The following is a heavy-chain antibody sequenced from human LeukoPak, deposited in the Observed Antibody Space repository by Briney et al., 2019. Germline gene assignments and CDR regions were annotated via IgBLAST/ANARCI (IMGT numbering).Heavy chain of an antibody. Sequence: ASVKVSCKASGHTFTSYDINWVRQATGQGLEWMGWMNPDSGNTGYARKFQGRVTMTRNPSISTAYMELSSLTSEDTAVYYCARRIAAAGVGIVYWGQGTLVTVSS. CDR2: MNPDSGNT. CDR1: GHTFTSYD. J-gene: IGHJ4*02. V-gene: IGHV1-8*01. D-gene: IGHD6-13*01. CDR3: ARRIAAAGVGIVY.